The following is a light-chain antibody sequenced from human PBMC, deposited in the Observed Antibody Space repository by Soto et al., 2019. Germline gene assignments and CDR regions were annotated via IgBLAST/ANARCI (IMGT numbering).Light chain of an antibody. J-gene: IGKJ1*01. Sequence: EIEMTQSPATLSVSPGERATLSCRSSQRVSRNLAWYQQQPGQAHRLLIYDASTRATGIPDSFSGSGSETEFTPTISSLQSEDYAIYYCQQYNNWPPWTFGQGTKGDIK. CDR2: DAS. CDR3: QQYNNWPPWT. CDR1: QRVSRN. V-gene: IGKV3-15*01.